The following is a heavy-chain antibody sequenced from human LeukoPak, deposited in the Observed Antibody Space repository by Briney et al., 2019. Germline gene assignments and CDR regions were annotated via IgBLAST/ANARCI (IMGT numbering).Heavy chain of an antibody. CDR3: TREEVRAPLDN. CDR1: GFTFSTYG. CDR2: IYYDGSNK. D-gene: IGHD3-10*01. J-gene: IGHJ4*02. V-gene: IGHV3-33*01. Sequence: PGRSLRLSCAASGFTFSTYGMHWVRLAPGKGLEWVALIYYDGSNKYYADSVKGRFTVSRDNSKNTLYLQMNILRAEDTGVYYCTREEVRAPLDNWGQGTLVTVSS.